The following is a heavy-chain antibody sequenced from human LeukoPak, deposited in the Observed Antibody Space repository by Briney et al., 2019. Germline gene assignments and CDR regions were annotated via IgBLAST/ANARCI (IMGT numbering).Heavy chain of an antibody. CDR2: VSGNGDST. CDR3: AKDRPGGFDY. V-gene: IGHV3-23*01. CDR1: GFTFSSYA. J-gene: IGHJ4*02. Sequence: GGSLRLSCAASGFTFSSYAMSWVRQAPGKGLEWVSFVSGNGDSTYYADSVKGRFTISRDNSKNTLYLHMNSLRAEDTAVYYCAKDRPGGFDYWGQGTLVTVSS. D-gene: IGHD1-14*01.